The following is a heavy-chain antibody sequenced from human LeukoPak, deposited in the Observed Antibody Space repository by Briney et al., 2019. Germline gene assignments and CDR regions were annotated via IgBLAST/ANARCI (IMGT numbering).Heavy chain of an antibody. J-gene: IGHJ3*02. Sequence: ASVKVSCKASGGTFSSYAMNWVRQAPGQGLEWMGWINTNTGNPTYAQGFTGPFVFSLDTSVSTAYLQISSLKAEDTAVYYCAREEMGAAAGTLGAFDIWGQGTMVTVSS. V-gene: IGHV7-4-1*02. D-gene: IGHD6-13*01. CDR1: GGTFSSYA. CDR3: AREEMGAAAGTLGAFDI. CDR2: INTNTGNP.